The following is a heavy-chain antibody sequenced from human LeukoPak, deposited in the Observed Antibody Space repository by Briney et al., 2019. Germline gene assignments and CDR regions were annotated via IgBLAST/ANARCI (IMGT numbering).Heavy chain of an antibody. Sequence: GGSLRLSCAASGFSFSSYDMNWVRQAPGKGLEWVSYIGMRGNPIYYADSVKGRFTISRVNAENSLYLQMNSLRAEDTAVYYCARDEGKRGYSGYDATFDYWGRGTLVTVSS. CDR2: IGMRGNPI. D-gene: IGHD5-12*01. CDR3: ARDEGKRGYSGYDATFDY. J-gene: IGHJ4*02. V-gene: IGHV3-48*03. CDR1: GFSFSSYD.